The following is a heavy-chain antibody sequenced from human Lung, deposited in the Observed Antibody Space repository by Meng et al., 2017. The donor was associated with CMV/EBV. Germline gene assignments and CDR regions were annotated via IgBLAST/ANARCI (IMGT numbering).Heavy chain of an antibody. CDR3: GRGVGSYDFWSAYSYYYGLDV. D-gene: IGHD3-3*01. V-gene: IGHV3-21*01. CDR1: GFTFSDYS. Sequence: GESLKISCTASGFTFSDYSMNWVRQAPGKGLEWVSSISSSDYIYYADSVRGRFTISRDNAKHSLYLQMNSLRAEDTAVYYCGRGVGSYDFWSAYSYYYGLDVWGQGTTVTVSS. CDR2: ISSSDYI. J-gene: IGHJ6*02.